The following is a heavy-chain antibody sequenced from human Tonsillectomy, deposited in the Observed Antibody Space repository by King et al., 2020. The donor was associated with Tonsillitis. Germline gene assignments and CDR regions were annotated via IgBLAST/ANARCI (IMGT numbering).Heavy chain of an antibody. D-gene: IGHD4-17*01. CDR2: ISAYNGNT. CDR1: GYTFTSYA. J-gene: IGHJ6*02. Sequence: VQLVESGAEVKKPGASVKVSCKASGYTFTSYAINWVRQAPGQGLEWMGWISAYNGNTNYAQRLQDRVTMTTDTSTSTAYMEQRSVRADDTAVYYCARGYDYGNYVMDVWGQGTPVTVSS. V-gene: IGHV1-18*04. CDR3: ARGYDYGNYVMDV.